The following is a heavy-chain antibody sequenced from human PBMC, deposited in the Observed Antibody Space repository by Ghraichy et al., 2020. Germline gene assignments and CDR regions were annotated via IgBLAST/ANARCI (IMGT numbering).Heavy chain of an antibody. CDR1: GGSISSYY. Sequence: SETLSLTCTVSGGSISSYYWSWIRQPPGKGLEWIGYMYYTGSTYLHPSLKGRVTLSVDTSKNQFSLKLTSMTAADTAVYYCARDHPTAIWGQGTMVTVSS. CDR2: MYYTGST. V-gene: IGHV4-59*01. CDR3: ARDHPTAI. D-gene: IGHD1-26*01. J-gene: IGHJ3*02.